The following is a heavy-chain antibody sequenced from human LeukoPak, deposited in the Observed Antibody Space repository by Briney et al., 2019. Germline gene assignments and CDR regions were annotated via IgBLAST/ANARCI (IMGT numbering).Heavy chain of an antibody. Sequence: GESLKISCKGSGYSFTSYWIGWVRQMPGKGLEWMGIIYPGDSDTRYSPSFQGQVTISADKSISTAYLQWSSLKASDTAMYYCARRGGGYCSGDRCYLTAFDIWGQGTMVTVSS. CDR3: ARRGGGYCSGDRCYLTAFDI. CDR2: IYPGDSDT. J-gene: IGHJ3*02. CDR1: GYSFTSYW. D-gene: IGHD2-15*01. V-gene: IGHV5-51*01.